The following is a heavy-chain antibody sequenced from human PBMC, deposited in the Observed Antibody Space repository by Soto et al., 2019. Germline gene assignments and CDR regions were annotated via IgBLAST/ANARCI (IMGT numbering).Heavy chain of an antibody. V-gene: IGHV4-4*02. Sequence: QVQLQESGPGLVKPSGTLSLTCAVSGGSISSSNWWSWVRQPPGKGMEWIGEIYHSGSTNYNPSRKGRVTIPVDKSTNQFSRKRSSVTDADMAVYECARSGSYGGGYLDYWGQGTLVTVSS. CDR3: ARSGSYGGGYLDY. CDR1: GGSISSSNW. J-gene: IGHJ4*02. CDR2: IYHSGST. D-gene: IGHD1-26*01.